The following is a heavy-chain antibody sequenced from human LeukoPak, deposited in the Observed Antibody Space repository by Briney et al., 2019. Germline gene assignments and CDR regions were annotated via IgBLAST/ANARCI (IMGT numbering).Heavy chain of an antibody. CDR2: IYYSGST. J-gene: IGHJ6*02. CDR1: GGSISSYY. V-gene: IGHV4-59*01. Sequence: SETLSLTCTVSGGSISSYYWSWTRQPPGKGLEWIGYIYYSGSTNYNPSLKSRVTISVDTSKSQFPLKLSSVTAADTAVYYCARARSGYRYGMDVWGQGTTVTVSS. CDR3: ARARSGYRYGMDV. D-gene: IGHD3-22*01.